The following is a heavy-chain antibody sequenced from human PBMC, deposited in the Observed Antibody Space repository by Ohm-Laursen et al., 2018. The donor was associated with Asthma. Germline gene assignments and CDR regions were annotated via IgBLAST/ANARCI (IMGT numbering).Heavy chain of an antibody. D-gene: IGHD4-17*01. CDR1: GFALSNYG. J-gene: IGHJ6*02. CDR2: ISYDGLNQ. V-gene: IGHV3-30*03. Sequence: SLRLSCAASGFALSNYGMHWVRQAPGKGLEWVAFISYDGLNQYYADSVKGRFTISRDNSKNTLYLQMNSLRAEDTAVYYCARDLFSTEHYYYYGMDVWGQGTTVTVSS. CDR3: ARDLFSTEHYYYYGMDV.